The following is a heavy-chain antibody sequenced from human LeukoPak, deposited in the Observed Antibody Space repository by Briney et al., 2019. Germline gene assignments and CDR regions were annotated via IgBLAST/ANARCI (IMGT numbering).Heavy chain of an antibody. J-gene: IGHJ6*02. Sequence: SVKVSCKASGGTFSSYAISWVRQAPGQGLEWMGGIIPIFGTANYAQKFQGRVTITADESTSTACMELSSLRSEDTAVYYCANSGYDSDYYYYYGMDVWGQGTTVTVSS. CDR2: IIPIFGTA. CDR3: ANSGYDSDYYYYYGMDV. D-gene: IGHD5-12*01. V-gene: IGHV1-69*13. CDR1: GGTFSSYA.